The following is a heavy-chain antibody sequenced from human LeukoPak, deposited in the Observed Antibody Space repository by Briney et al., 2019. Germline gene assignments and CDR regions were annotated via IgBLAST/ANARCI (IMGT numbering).Heavy chain of an antibody. CDR2: INPNNGVM. Sequence: GSVNVSCTASGYTFSDSYIHWVRQAPGQGLEWMGWINPNNGVMNYAQKFQARVTMTRDTSISTAYMELSRLRSDDTAVYYCARSVDRVIDYWGQGTLVTVSS. CDR3: ARSVDRVIDY. CDR1: GYTFSDSY. V-gene: IGHV1-2*02. D-gene: IGHD5-12*01. J-gene: IGHJ4*02.